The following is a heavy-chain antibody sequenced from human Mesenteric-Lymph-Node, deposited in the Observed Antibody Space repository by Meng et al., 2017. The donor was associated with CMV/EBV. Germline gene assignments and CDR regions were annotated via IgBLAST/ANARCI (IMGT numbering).Heavy chain of an antibody. J-gene: IGHJ4*02. Sequence: CKASGYTFTGYYIHWVRQAPGQGLEWMGRINPHSGDTNFAQRFQGRVTMTRDTTISTAYMELSRLRSDDTAVYYCALEDYYGSGSFDYWGQGTLVTVSS. CDR3: ALEDYYGSGSFDY. CDR2: INPHSGDT. D-gene: IGHD3-10*01. CDR1: GYTFTGYY. V-gene: IGHV1-2*06.